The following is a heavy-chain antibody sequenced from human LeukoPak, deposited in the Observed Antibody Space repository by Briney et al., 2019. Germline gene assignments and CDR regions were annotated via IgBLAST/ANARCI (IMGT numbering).Heavy chain of an antibody. CDR3: ARANYYDAFDI. Sequence: SETLSLTCTASGGSISSSSYYWGWIRQPPGKGLEWIGSIYYSGSTYYNPSLKSRVTISVDTSKNQFSLKLSSVTAADTAVYYCARANYYDAFDIWGQGTMVTVSS. V-gene: IGHV4-39*01. CDR2: IYYSGST. CDR1: GGSISSSSYY. J-gene: IGHJ3*02. D-gene: IGHD3-10*01.